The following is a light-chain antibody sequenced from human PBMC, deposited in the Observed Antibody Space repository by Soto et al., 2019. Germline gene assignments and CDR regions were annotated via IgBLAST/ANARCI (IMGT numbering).Light chain of an antibody. CDR3: QHYNNWPRT. CDR1: QSVSST. J-gene: IGKJ1*01. V-gene: IGKV3-15*01. Sequence: EIVMTQSPATLSVSPGERATLSCRASQSVSSTLAWYQQKPGQAPRVLIYGASTRATGIPARFSGSGSGTEFTLTISSLQSEDFAVYYCQHYNNWPRTFGQGTKVEIK. CDR2: GAS.